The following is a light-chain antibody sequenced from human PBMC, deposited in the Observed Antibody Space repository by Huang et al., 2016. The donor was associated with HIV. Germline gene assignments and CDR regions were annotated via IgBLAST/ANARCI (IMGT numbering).Light chain of an antibody. CDR3: QQYNNWPPWT. J-gene: IGKJ1*01. CDR2: GAS. CDR1: QSVSSN. V-gene: IGKV3-15*01. Sequence: EIVMTQSPATLSVSPGERAILSCRASQSVSSNLAWYQQKPGQAPRLLIYGASNRATGIPARFSGSGSGTEFTLTISSLQSEDFAVYYCQQYNNWPPWTFGQGTKVEIK.